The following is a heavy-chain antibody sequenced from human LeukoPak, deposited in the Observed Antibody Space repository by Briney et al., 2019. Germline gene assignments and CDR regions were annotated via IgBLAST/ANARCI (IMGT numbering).Heavy chain of an antibody. D-gene: IGHD3-22*01. V-gene: IGHV3-11*01. CDR2: ISSSGSTI. CDR3: ARVGDSSGYYYRKGAFDI. CDR1: LFTYSDYY. J-gene: IGHJ3*02. Sequence: PGGSLRLSLAASLFTYSDYYMSWIRPAPGKGLAWVSYISSSGSTIYYSDSVKGRFTISRDNAKNSLYVQMKSLRAEDTAVYYCARVGDSSGYYYRKGAFDIWGQGTMVTVSS.